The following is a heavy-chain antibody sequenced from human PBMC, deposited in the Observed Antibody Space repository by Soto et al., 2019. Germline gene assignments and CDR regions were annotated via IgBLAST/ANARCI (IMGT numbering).Heavy chain of an antibody. CDR2: ISGSGGDT. CDR3: AKESLPAIRR. V-gene: IGHV3-23*01. J-gene: IGHJ4*02. CDR1: RFTFSSYA. D-gene: IGHD2-2*02. Sequence: GGSLRLSCAASRFTFSSYALGWVRQAPGEGLEWVSAISGSGGDTYYADSVKGRFTTSRDNSKNTLYLQMNSLRVEDTAVYYCAKESLPAIRRWGQGTLVTVSS.